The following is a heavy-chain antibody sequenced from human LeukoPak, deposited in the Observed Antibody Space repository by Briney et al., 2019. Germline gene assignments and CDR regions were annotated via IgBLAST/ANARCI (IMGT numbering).Heavy chain of an antibody. CDR1: GFTFSSYS. Sequence: GGSLRLSCAASGFTFSSYSMNWVRQAPGKGLEWVSSISSSSSYIYYADSVKGRFTISRDNAKNSLYLQMNSLRDEDTAVYYCARAAYSSSWYETYNWFDPWGQGTLVTVSS. D-gene: IGHD6-13*01. CDR3: ARAAYSSSWYETYNWFDP. V-gene: IGHV3-21*01. J-gene: IGHJ5*02. CDR2: ISSSSSYI.